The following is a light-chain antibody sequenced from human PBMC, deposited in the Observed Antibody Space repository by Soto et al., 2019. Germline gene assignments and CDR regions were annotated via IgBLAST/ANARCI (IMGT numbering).Light chain of an antibody. CDR3: SSYKSSSTLPYV. CDR2: DVN. V-gene: IGLV2-14*01. J-gene: IGLJ1*01. Sequence: QSALTQPASVSGSPGQSITISCTGTSSDVGGYNLVSWYQQYPDKAPKLMIFDVNTRPSGVSNRFSGSKSGNTASLTISGLLAADEADYYCSSYKSSSTLPYVFGTGTKVTVL. CDR1: SSDVGGYNL.